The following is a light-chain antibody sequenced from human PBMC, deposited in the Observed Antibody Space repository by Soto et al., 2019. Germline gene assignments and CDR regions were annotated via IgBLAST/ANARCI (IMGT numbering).Light chain of an antibody. CDR3: QQYGSSPWT. J-gene: IGKJ1*01. Sequence: ETVLTQSPGTLSLSPGERATLYCRASQTIRSNYLAWYRQTPGQAPSLLIYGASHRATGIADRFSGSGSGPDSPLIIIRLEPEDFALYSCQQYGSSPWTFGQVTKVEIK. CDR1: QTIRSNY. CDR2: GAS. V-gene: IGKV3-20*01.